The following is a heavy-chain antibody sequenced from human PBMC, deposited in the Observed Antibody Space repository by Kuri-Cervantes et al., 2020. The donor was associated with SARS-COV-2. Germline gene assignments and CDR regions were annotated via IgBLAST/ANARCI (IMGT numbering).Heavy chain of an antibody. J-gene: IGHJ4*02. CDR3: ARGGSGNYPNLLGY. Sequence: SETLSLTCTVSGGSISSGSYHWSWIRQPAGKGLEWIGRIYTSGSTNYNPSLKGRVTISVDTSKNQFSLKLSSVTAADTAVYYCARGGSGNYPNLLGYWGQGTLVTVSS. D-gene: IGHD4-11*01. CDR2: IYTSGST. CDR1: GGSISSGSYH. V-gene: IGHV4-61*02.